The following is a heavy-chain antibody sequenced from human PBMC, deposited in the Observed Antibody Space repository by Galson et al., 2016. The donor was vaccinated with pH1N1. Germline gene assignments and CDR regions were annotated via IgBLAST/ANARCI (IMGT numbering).Heavy chain of an antibody. CDR1: ASSFTSYW. CDR2: INPRDSYT. J-gene: IGHJ4*02. CDR3: ATGPSPDY. V-gene: IGHV5-10-1*01. Sequence: SGAEVTEPGESLTISCKGSASSFTSYWISWVRQMPGKGLEWMGRINPRDSYTDYRPSFQGHVTISTDESISTAYLKWSTLKAPDTAIYYCATGPSPDYWGQGTLVIVSS.